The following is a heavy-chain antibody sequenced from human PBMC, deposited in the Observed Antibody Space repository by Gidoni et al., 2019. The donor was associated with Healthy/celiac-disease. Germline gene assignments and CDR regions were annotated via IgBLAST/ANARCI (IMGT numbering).Heavy chain of an antibody. CDR3: TTEAVTTFREYYFDY. CDR2: IKSKTDGGTT. Sequence: EVQLVESGGGLVKPGGSLRLSCAASGFTFSNAWMSWVRQAPGKGLEWVGRIKSKTDGGTTDYAAPVKGRFTISRDDSKNTLYLQMNSLKTEDTAVYYCTTEAVTTFREYYFDYWGQGTLVTVSS. V-gene: IGHV3-15*01. J-gene: IGHJ4*02. CDR1: GFTFSNAW. D-gene: IGHD4-17*01.